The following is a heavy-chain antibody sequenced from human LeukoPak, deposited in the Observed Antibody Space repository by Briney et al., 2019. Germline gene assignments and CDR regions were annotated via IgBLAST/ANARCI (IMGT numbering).Heavy chain of an antibody. CDR2: MNPNSGNT. D-gene: IGHD3-10*01. CDR3: ARPTGPIWFGSNPTSYYYMDV. CDR1: GYTFTSHD. J-gene: IGHJ6*03. Sequence: ASVKVSCKASGYTFTSHDINWVRQATGQGLEWMGWMNPNSGNTGYAQKFQGRVTMTRNTSISTAYMELSSLRSEDTAVYYCARPTGPIWFGSNPTSYYYMDVWGKGTTVTISS. V-gene: IGHV1-8*02.